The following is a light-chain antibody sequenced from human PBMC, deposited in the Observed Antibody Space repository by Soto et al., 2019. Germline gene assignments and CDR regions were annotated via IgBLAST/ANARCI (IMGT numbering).Light chain of an antibody. CDR3: CSYTGSYSDV. J-gene: IGLJ1*01. V-gene: IGLV2-11*01. CDR1: SSDVDGYSY. CDR2: DVT. Sequence: QSVLTQPHSVSGSPGQSVTISCTGTSSDVDGYSYVSWYQQHPGKAPQLIIYDVTERPSGVPDRFSGSKSGNTASLTISGLQAEDEADYYCCSYTGSYSDVFGIGTKVTVL.